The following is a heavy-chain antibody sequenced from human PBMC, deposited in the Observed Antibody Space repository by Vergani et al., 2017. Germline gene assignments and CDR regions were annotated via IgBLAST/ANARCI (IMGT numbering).Heavy chain of an antibody. CDR2: INTNTGNP. V-gene: IGHV7-4-1*02. CDR3: AREGGGSMFDY. Sequence: QVQLVRSGAEVKKPGSSVKVSCKASGGTFSSYAISWVRQAPGQGLEWMGGINTNTGNPTYAQGFTGRFVFSLDTSVSTSYLQISSLEAEDTAVYYCAREGGGSMFDYWGQGTLVTVSS. D-gene: IGHD2-8*01. J-gene: IGHJ4*02. CDR1: GGTFSSYA.